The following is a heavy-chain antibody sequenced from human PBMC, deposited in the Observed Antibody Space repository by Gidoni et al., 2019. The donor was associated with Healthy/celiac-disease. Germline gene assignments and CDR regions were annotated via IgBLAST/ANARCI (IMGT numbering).Heavy chain of an antibody. Sequence: QVQLQQWGAGRLKPSETLSLTCAAYGGSVSGYDWSWIRQAPGKGLEWIGEINHSGSTNYNPSLTSRVTISVDTSKNQFSLTLSSVTAADTAVYYCARSQLGYYYYYYGMDVWGQGTTVTVSS. CDR2: INHSGST. V-gene: IGHV4-34*01. CDR1: GGSVSGYD. CDR3: ARSQLGYYYYYYGMDV. J-gene: IGHJ6*02. D-gene: IGHD1-1*01.